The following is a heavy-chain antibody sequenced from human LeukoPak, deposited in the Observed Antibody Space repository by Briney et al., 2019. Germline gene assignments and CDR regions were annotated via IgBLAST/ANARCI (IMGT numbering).Heavy chain of an antibody. CDR2: INPNNGGT. CDR1: GYTFTGYY. V-gene: IGHV1-2*02. J-gene: IGHJ4*02. Sequence: GASVKVSCKTSGYTFTGYYIHWVRQAPGRGLEWMGWINPNNGGTKYAQNFQGRVTMTRDSSMSTAYMELSRLRSDDTAVYYCARDYAYDSSVHFDYWSQGTLVTVSS. CDR3: ARDYAYDSSVHFDY. D-gene: IGHD3-22*01.